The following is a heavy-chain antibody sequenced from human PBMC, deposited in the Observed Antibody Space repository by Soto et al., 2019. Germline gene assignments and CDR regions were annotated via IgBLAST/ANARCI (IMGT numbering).Heavy chain of an antibody. CDR2: ISAYNGNT. D-gene: IGHD3-22*01. CDR3: ARDDDSSGYYTRDL. Sequence: GASVKVSCKASGYTFTSYGISWVRQAPGQGLEWMGWISAYNGNTNYAQKLQGRVTMTTDTSTSTAYMELRSLRSDDTAVYYCARDDDSSGYYTRDLWGQGTLVTFFS. V-gene: IGHV1-18*01. CDR1: GYTFTSYG. J-gene: IGHJ1*01.